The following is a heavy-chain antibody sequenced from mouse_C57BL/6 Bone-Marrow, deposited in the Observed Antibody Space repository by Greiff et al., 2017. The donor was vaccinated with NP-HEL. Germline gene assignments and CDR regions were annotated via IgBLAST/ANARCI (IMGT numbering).Heavy chain of an antibody. CDR3: ARVYYGSPFDY. V-gene: IGHV1-26*01. D-gene: IGHD1-1*01. J-gene: IGHJ2*01. CDR1: GYTFTDYY. Sequence: EVQLQQSGPELVKPGASVKISCKASGYTFTDYYMNWVKQSHGKSLEWIGDINPNNGGTSYNQKFKGKATLTVDKSSSTAYMELRSLTSEDSAVYYCARVYYGSPFDYWGQGTTLTVSS. CDR2: INPNNGGT.